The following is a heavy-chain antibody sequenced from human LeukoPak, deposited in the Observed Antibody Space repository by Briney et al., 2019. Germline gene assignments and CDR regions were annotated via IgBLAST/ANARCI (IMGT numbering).Heavy chain of an antibody. J-gene: IGHJ5*02. CDR3: AKGNSGYFADL. V-gene: IGHV3-23*01. CDR1: GFIFNNYG. CDR2: ISSDGGGT. D-gene: IGHD3-22*01. Sequence: GGSLRLSCSASGFIFNNYGLMWVRQAPGKGLEWVSAISSDGGGTTCADFVKGRFTISRDNSKNTLSLQMNSLRPEDTALYYCAKGNSGYFADLWGQGTVVTVSS.